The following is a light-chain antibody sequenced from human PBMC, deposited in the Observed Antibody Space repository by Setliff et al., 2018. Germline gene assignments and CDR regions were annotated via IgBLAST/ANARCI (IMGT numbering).Light chain of an antibody. V-gene: IGLV2-14*03. CDR2: DVS. CDR3: SSYTSSSTYV. J-gene: IGLJ1*01. CDR1: SSDVGGYNY. Sequence: QSALTQPASVSGSPGQSITISCTGTSSDVGGYNYVSWYQQHPGKAPKLMIYDVSNRPSGVSNRFSGSKSGNTASLTISGLQAEDEADHYCSSYTSSSTYVFGTGTKVT.